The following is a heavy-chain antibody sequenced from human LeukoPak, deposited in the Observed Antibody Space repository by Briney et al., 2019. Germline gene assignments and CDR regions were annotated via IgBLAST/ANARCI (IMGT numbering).Heavy chain of an antibody. CDR1: GGSISSYY. V-gene: IGHV4-59*01. J-gene: IGHJ2*01. CDR3: ARSAGGWYFDL. Sequence: SETLSLTCTVSGGSISSYYWSWIRQPPGKGLEWIGYIYYSGSTNYNPSLKSRVTISVDTSKNQFSLKLSSVTAADTAVYYCARSAGGWYFDLWGRGTLVTVSS. D-gene: IGHD3-16*01. CDR2: IYYSGST.